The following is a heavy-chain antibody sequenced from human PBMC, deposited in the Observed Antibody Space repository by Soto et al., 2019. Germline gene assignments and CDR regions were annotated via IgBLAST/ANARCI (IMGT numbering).Heavy chain of an antibody. V-gene: IGHV3-48*03. CDR2: ISSSGDPM. CDR3: ANYCSSTSCHYQDV. J-gene: IGHJ6*02. Sequence: PGGSLRLSCAASGFTFSSYEMNWVRQAPGKGLEWVSYISSSGDPMYYADSVKGRFTISRDNAKNSLYLQMNSLRAEDTAVYYCANYCSSTSCHYQDVWGQGTTVTVSS. D-gene: IGHD2-2*01. CDR1: GFTFSSYE.